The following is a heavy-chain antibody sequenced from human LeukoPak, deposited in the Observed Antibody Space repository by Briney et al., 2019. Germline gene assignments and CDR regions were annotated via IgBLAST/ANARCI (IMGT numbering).Heavy chain of an antibody. CDR3: AKVYGSGSYYNRWYYYGMDV. V-gene: IGHV3-7*01. Sequence: GGSLRLSCAASGFTFSSYWMSWVRQAPGKGLEWVANIKQDGSEKYYVDSVKGRFTISRDNAKNSLYLQMNSLRAEDTAVYYCAKVYGSGSYYNRWYYYGMDVWGQGTTVTVSS. CDR2: IKQDGSEK. CDR1: GFTFSSYW. J-gene: IGHJ6*02. D-gene: IGHD3-10*01.